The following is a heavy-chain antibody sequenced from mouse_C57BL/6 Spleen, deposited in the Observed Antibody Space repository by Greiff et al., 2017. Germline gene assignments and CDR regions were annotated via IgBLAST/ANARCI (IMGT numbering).Heavy chain of an antibody. CDR3: ARKANWGFDY. Sequence: VQLQQPGAELVRPGSSVKLSCKASGYTFTSYWLHWVKQRPIQGLEWIGNIDPSDSETHYNQKFKDKATLTVDKSSSTAYMQLSSLTSEDSAVYYCARKANWGFDYWGQGTTLTVSS. J-gene: IGHJ2*01. D-gene: IGHD4-1*01. V-gene: IGHV1-52*01. CDR2: IDPSDSET. CDR1: GYTFTSYW.